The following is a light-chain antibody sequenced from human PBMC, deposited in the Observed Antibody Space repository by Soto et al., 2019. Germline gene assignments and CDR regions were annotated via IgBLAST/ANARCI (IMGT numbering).Light chain of an antibody. V-gene: IGLV2-18*02. J-gene: IGLJ1*01. CDR2: DVS. Sequence: QSALTQPPSVSGSPGQSVAISCTGTGSDVGTFNRVSWYQQSPGTAPKLMIYDVSDRPSGVPDRFSGSKSGNTASLTISGLQAEDEADYYCSSYTSSSTYVFGTETKLTVL. CDR1: GSDVGTFNR. CDR3: SSYTSSSTYV.